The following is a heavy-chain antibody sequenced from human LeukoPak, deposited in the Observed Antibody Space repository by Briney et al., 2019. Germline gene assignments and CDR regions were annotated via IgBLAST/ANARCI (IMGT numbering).Heavy chain of an antibody. CDR3: ARVRPNSSGYYHYLDAFDI. D-gene: IGHD3-22*01. CDR1: GYSISSGYY. CDR2: IYHSGST. V-gene: IGHV4-38-2*02. J-gene: IGHJ3*02. Sequence: SETLSLTCTVSGYSISSGYYWGWIRQPPGKGLEWIGSIYHSGSTYYNPSLKSRVTISVDTSKNQFSLKLSSVTAADTAVYYCARVRPNSSGYYHYLDAFDIWGQGTMVTVSS.